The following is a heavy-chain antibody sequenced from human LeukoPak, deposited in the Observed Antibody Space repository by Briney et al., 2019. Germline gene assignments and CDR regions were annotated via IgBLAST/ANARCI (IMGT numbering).Heavy chain of an antibody. CDR1: GATFSSYA. CDR3: ARGGGRFGDLNWFDP. Sequence: ASVKVSCKASGATFSSYAISWVRQAPGQGLEWMGGIIPIFGTANYAQKFQGRVTITADESTSTAYMELSSLRSEDTAVYYCARGGGRFGDLNWFDPWGQGTLVTVSS. V-gene: IGHV1-69*13. D-gene: IGHD3-10*01. CDR2: IIPIFGTA. J-gene: IGHJ5*02.